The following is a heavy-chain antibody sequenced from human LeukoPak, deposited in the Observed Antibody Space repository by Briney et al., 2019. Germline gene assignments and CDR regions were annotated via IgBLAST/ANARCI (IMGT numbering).Heavy chain of an antibody. CDR3: ARVGIRFLEWLSTYYFDY. J-gene: IGHJ4*02. CDR2: INPSGGST. CDR1: GYTFTSYY. V-gene: IGHV1-46*01. Sequence: ASVKVSCKASGYTFTSYYMHWVRQAPGQGLEWMGIINPSGGSTSYAQKFQGRVTMTRDTSTSTVYMELSSLRSEDTAVYYCARVGIRFLEWLSTYYFDYWGQGTLVTVSS. D-gene: IGHD3-3*01.